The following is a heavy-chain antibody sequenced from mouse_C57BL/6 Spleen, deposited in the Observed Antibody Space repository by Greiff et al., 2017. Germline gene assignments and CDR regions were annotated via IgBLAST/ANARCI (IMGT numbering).Heavy chain of an antibody. CDR3: TRWGYYYGSRDYYAMDY. J-gene: IGHJ4*01. CDR2: IDPETGGT. CDR1: GYTFTDYE. V-gene: IGHV1-15*01. D-gene: IGHD1-1*01. Sequence: VQLQQSGAELVRPGASVTLSCKASGYTFTDYEMHWVKQTPVHGLEWIGAIDPETGGTAYNQKFKGKAILTADKSSSTAYMELRSLTSDDSAVYYCTRWGYYYGSRDYYAMDYWGQGTSVTVSS.